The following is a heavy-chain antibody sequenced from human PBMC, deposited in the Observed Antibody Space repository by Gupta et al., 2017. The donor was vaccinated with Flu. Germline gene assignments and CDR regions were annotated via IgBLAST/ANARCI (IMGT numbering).Heavy chain of an antibody. D-gene: IGHD3-10*01. CDR2: ISGSGVNT. V-gene: IGHV3-23*01. J-gene: IGHJ4*02. Sequence: EVQVLESGGGSAQPGGSLRLSCVASGFSLRSSAMAWVRQAPGKGLQWLSGISGSGVNTYYTNSVKGRFTVFRDNVKNTVHLEMNGLRVEDTAMYYCAKGRYYCSEHYDYYFDYWGQGTLVTVSS. CDR3: AKGRYYCSEHYDYYFDY. CDR1: GFSLRSSA.